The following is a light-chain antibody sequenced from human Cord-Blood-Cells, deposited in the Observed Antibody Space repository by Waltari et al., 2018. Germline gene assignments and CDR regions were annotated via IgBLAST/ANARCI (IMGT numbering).Light chain of an antibody. CDR2: WAS. CDR3: QQYYSTPRT. J-gene: IGKJ1*01. V-gene: IGKV4-1*01. CDR1: RRVLYSSNNKNY. Sequence: VMTQSPDSLAVPRGGRPTLTGKPSRRVLYSSNNKNYLAWYQQKPGQPPKLLIYWASTRESGVPDRFSGSGSGTDFTLTISSLQAEDVAVYYCQQYYSTPRTFGQGTKVEIK.